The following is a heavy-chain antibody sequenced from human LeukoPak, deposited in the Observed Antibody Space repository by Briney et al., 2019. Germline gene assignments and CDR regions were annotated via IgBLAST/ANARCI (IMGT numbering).Heavy chain of an antibody. J-gene: IGHJ3*02. CDR3: ASWGNYDSSGYYLDDAFDI. V-gene: IGHV1-2*02. CDR2: INPNSGGT. D-gene: IGHD3-22*01. CDR1: GYTFTGYY. Sequence: ASVKVSFKASGYTFTGYYMHWVRQAPGQGLEWMGWINPNSGGTNYAQKFQGRVTMTRDTSISTAYMELSRLRSDDTAVYYCASWGNYDSSGYYLDDAFDIWGQGTMVTVSS.